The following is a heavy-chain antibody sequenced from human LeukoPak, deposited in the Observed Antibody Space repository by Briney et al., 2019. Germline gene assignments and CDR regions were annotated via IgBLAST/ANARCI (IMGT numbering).Heavy chain of an antibody. Sequence: ASVKVSCKASGYTFISYYIHWVRQAPGQGLEWTGIINPSGGSTSYAQKFQGRVSMTRDTSTSTVYMELSSLRSEDTAVYYCARGYSGYYYYMDVWGKGTTVTVSS. CDR3: ARGYSGYYYYMDV. J-gene: IGHJ6*03. CDR1: GYTFISYY. CDR2: INPSGGST. D-gene: IGHD5-12*01. V-gene: IGHV1-46*01.